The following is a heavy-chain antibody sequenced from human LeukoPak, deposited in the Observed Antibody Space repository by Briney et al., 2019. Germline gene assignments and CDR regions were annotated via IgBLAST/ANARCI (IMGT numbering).Heavy chain of an antibody. J-gene: IGHJ5*01. D-gene: IGHD2-2*02. CDR1: GGTFSSYT. V-gene: IGHV1-69*04. CDR2: IIPILGIA. Sequence: EASVKVSCKASGGTFSSYTISWVRQAPGQGLEWMGRIIPILGIANYAQKFQGRVTITADKSTSTAYMELSSLRSEDTAVYYCARDGGRRYCRSTSCYSWFDPWGQGTLVTVSS. CDR3: ARDGGRRYCRSTSCYSWFDP.